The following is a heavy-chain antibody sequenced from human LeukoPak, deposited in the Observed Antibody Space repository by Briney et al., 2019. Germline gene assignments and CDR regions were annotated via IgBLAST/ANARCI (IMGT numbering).Heavy chain of an antibody. V-gene: IGHV3-7*03. CDR1: GFAFSDSW. Sequence: PGGSLRLSCAASGFAFSDSWMTWIRQAPGKGLEWVAFIKGDGSAKKYVDSVKGRFTISRDNAKNSLFLQMNSLRAEDTAVYYCAKLVGATSVSDFWGQGTLVTVSP. CDR3: AKLVGATSVSDF. D-gene: IGHD1-26*01. J-gene: IGHJ4*02. CDR2: IKGDGSAK.